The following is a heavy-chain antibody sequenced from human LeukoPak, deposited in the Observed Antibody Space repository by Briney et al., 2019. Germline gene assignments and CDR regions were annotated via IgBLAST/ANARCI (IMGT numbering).Heavy chain of an antibody. D-gene: IGHD3-22*01. V-gene: IGHV3-7*01. Sequence: GGSLRLSCAASGFTFSSYWMSWVRQAPGKGLEWVANIKQDGSEKYYVDSVKGRFTISRDNAKNSLYLQMNSLRAEDTAVYYCARAGGGYYYDSSGYYHDYWGQGTLVTVSS. CDR2: IKQDGSEK. CDR3: ARAGGGYYYDSSGYYHDY. J-gene: IGHJ4*02. CDR1: GFTFSSYW.